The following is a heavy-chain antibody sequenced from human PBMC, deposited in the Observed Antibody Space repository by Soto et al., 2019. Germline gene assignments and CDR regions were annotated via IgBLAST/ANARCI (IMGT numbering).Heavy chain of an antibody. CDR2: ISSDGSNK. Sequence: PGGSLRLCCAASGFTFSSYGMHWVRQAPGKGLEWMAVISSDGSNKNYEDPVKGRFTISRDNSENTLYLQMNSLRAEDTAVYYCAKESPLSPPYWGQGTLVTVSS. CDR3: AKESPLSPPY. V-gene: IGHV3-30*18. J-gene: IGHJ4*02. CDR1: GFTFSSYG.